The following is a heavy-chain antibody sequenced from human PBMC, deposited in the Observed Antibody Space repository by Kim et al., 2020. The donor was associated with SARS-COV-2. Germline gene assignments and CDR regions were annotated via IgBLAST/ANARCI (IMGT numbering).Heavy chain of an antibody. J-gene: IGHJ4*02. CDR3: ARAGGGWLYYFDY. Sequence: YNRSLKSRVPISLNTSKTQFSLKLCSVTAADTAVYSCARAGGGWLYYFDYWGQGTLVTVSS. D-gene: IGHD6-19*01. V-gene: IGHV4-34*01.